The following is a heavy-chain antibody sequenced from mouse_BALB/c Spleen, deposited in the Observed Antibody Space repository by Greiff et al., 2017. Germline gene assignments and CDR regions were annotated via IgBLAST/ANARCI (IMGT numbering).Heavy chain of an antibody. CDR3: ARDGVDGGWYFDV. Sequence: EVKLLESGGGLVQPGGSLKLSCAASGFDFSRYWMSWVRQAPGKGLEWIGEINPDSSTINYTPSLKDKFIISRDNAKNTLYLQMSKVRSEDTALYYCARDGVDGGWYFDVWGAGTTVTVSS. D-gene: IGHD2-3*01. CDR2: INPDSSTI. CDR1: GFDFSRYW. J-gene: IGHJ1*01. V-gene: IGHV4-1*02.